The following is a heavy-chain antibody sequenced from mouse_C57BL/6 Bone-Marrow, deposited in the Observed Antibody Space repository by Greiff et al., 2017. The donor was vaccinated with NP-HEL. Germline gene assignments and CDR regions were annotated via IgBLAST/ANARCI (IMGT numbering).Heavy chain of an antibody. CDR3: TKRDSNYGFAY. J-gene: IGHJ3*01. V-gene: IGHV14-4*01. CDR1: GFNIKDDY. D-gene: IGHD2-5*01. CDR2: IDPENGDT. Sequence: EVQLQQSGAELVRPGASVKLSCTASGFNIKDDYMHWVKQRPEQGLEWIGWIDPENGDTEYASKFQGKATITADTSSNTAYLQLSSLTSEDTAVYYCTKRDSNYGFAYWGQGTLVTVSA.